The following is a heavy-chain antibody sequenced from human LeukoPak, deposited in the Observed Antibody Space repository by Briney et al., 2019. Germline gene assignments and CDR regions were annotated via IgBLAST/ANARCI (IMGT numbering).Heavy chain of an antibody. Sequence: PGGSLRLSCAASGFTFSSYWMSWVRQAPGKGLEWVANIKQDGSEKYYVDSVKGRFTISRDNAKNSLYLQMNSLRAEDTAVYYCARDTLRYFDWTYNGYYFDYWGQGTLVTVSS. D-gene: IGHD3-9*01. J-gene: IGHJ4*02. CDR2: IKQDGSEK. V-gene: IGHV3-7*01. CDR3: ARDTLRYFDWTYNGYYFDY. CDR1: GFTFSSYW.